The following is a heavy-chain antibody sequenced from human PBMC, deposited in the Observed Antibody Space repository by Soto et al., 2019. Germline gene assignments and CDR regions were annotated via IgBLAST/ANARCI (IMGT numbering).Heavy chain of an antibody. V-gene: IGHV1-2*02. Sequence: QVRLVQSGAEVKKPGAAVKVTCKPSGYTFTDDYIHWVRHAPGQGLEWLGWINPKNGGTNYAQKFQGRVTMTRDTSSSTAFMELSSLNSNDTAVYYFAREEGTELDFWGQGTLVTVSS. J-gene: IGHJ4*02. D-gene: IGHD1-7*01. CDR2: INPKNGGT. CDR1: GYTFTDDY. CDR3: AREEGTELDF.